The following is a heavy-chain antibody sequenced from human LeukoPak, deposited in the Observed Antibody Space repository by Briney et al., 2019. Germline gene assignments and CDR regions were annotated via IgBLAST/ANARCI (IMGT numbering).Heavy chain of an antibody. CDR3: AIDLFEGSGSYQDH. CDR1: GFTFNDYS. V-gene: IGHV3-43*02. D-gene: IGHD3-10*01. Sequence: GGSLRLSCAASGFTFNDYSMHWVRQRPGKGLEWVSHISGDSDRTSYADSVKGRFSISRDNRKGSLYLQMNTLTVEDTALYYCAIDLFEGSGSYQDHWGQGTLVVVSS. J-gene: IGHJ4*02. CDR2: ISGDSDRT.